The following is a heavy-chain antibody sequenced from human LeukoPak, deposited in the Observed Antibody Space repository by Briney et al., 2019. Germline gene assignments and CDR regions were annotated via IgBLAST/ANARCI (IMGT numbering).Heavy chain of an antibody. Sequence: GASVKVSCKASGYTFTSYAMNWVRQAPGQGLEWMGWINTNTGNPTYAQGFTGRFVFSLDTSVSTAYLQISSLKAEDTAVYYCATPAVVPAAAAYYYYGMDVWGQGTTVTVSS. CDR2: INTNTGNP. D-gene: IGHD2-2*01. CDR1: GYTFTSYA. V-gene: IGHV7-4-1*02. CDR3: ATPAVVPAAAAYYYYGMDV. J-gene: IGHJ6*02.